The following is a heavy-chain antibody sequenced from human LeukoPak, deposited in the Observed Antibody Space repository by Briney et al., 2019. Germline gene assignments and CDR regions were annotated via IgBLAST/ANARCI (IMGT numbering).Heavy chain of an antibody. D-gene: IGHD2-2*01. CDR1: GFTFSSYE. CDR3: ARNIVPAAVNYYYYGMDV. Sequence: PGGSLRLSCAASGFTFSSYEMNWVRQAPGKGQEGVSHISSSGSTIYYADCVKGRFTISRDNAKNSLYLQMNSLRAEDTAVYYCARNIVPAAVNYYYYGMDVWGKGTTVTVSS. CDR2: ISSSGSTI. V-gene: IGHV3-48*03. J-gene: IGHJ6*04.